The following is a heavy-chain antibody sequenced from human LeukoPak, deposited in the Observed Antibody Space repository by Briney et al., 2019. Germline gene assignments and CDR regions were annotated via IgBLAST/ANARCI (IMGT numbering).Heavy chain of an antibody. CDR1: GGSISSYY. Sequence: SETLSLTCTVSGGSISSYYWSWIRQPPGKGLEWIGYIYYSGSTNYNPSLKSRVTISADTSKNQFSLKLSSVTAADTAVYYCARRSRDYYYYYMDVWGKGTTVTVSS. J-gene: IGHJ6*03. V-gene: IGHV4-59*12. CDR3: ARRSRDYYYYYMDV. CDR2: IYYSGST.